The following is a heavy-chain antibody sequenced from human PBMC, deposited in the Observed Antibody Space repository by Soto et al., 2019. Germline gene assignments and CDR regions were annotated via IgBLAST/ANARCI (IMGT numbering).Heavy chain of an antibody. D-gene: IGHD1-26*01. CDR2: VYIGGET. CDR1: GDSISSDY. J-gene: IGHJ4*02. CDR3: ARARQAVGLEF. V-gene: IGHV4-4*07. Sequence: ASETLSLTCTVSGDSISSDYWSWIRQPAGKGLEWIGRVYIGGETNYNPSLKSRLTMSLDTSKRHFSLKLSSVTAADTAVYHCARARQAVGLEFWGLGTLVTVSS.